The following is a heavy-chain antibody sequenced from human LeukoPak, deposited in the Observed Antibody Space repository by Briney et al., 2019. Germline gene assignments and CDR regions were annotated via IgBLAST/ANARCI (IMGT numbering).Heavy chain of an antibody. CDR2: IYPSDSDI. Sequence: KPGESLKTSCKGSGYSFTTYWIGWVRQMPGKGLEWMGIIYPSDSDIRISPSFQGQVTISVDKSINTAYLQWSSLKASDTAIYYCARRAVVIGVGYFDYWGQGTLVTVSS. CDR1: GYSFTTYW. V-gene: IGHV5-51*06. CDR3: ARRAVVIGVGYFDY. J-gene: IGHJ4*02. D-gene: IGHD4-23*01.